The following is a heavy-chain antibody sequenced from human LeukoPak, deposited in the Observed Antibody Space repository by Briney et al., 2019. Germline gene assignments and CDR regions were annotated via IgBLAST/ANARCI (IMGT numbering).Heavy chain of an antibody. CDR3: ARLYTYEHPRLDY. D-gene: IGHD3-16*01. Sequence: GGSLRLSCAASGFTSRFYWMSWVRQAPGKGPEWVVNIKQDGSDTYYAEFVKGRFTVSRDNAENSLYLQMSSLRVEGTAVYYCARLYTYEHPRLDYWGQGTLVTVSS. CDR1: GFTSRFYW. J-gene: IGHJ4*02. V-gene: IGHV3-7*01. CDR2: IKQDGSDT.